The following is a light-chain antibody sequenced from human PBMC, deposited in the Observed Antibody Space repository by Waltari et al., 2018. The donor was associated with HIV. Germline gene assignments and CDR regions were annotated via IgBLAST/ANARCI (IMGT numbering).Light chain of an antibody. CDR3: SSYTTRSTPDPNWV. V-gene: IGLV2-14*01. J-gene: IGLJ3*02. CDR1: SSDVGGYNY. Sequence: QSALTQPASVSGSPGQSITISCTGTSSDVGGYNYVPWYQQPPGKAPKLMIFEVSNRPSGVSNRFSGSKSVNTASLTISGLQAEDEADYYCSSYTTRSTPDPNWVFGGGTKLTVL. CDR2: EVS.